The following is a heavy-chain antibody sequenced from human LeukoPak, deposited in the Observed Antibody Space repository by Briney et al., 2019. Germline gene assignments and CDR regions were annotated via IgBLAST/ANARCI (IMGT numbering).Heavy chain of an antibody. J-gene: IGHJ4*02. V-gene: IGHV4-39*01. Sequence: SETLSLTCTVSGGSISSSSYYWGWIRQPPGKGLEWIGSIYYSGSTYYNPSLKSRVTISADTSKNQFSLKLSSVTAADTAVYYCARSRYSSSWTVYWGQGTLVTVSP. CDR1: GGSISSSSYY. CDR2: IYYSGST. CDR3: ARSRYSSSWTVY. D-gene: IGHD6-13*01.